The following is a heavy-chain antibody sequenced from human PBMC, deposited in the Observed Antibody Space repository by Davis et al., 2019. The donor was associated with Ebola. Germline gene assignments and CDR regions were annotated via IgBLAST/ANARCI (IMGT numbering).Heavy chain of an antibody. CDR2: TRNKANRYTT. Sequence: PAGSLRLSCAASGFTFSAHYMDCVRQAPGKWLEWVGRTRNKANRYTTEYAASVKGRFTISSDDSKNSLYLQMNSLKTEDTAVFYCARVRISGNYDLDVWGQGTAVTVSS. CDR3: ARVRISGNYDLDV. V-gene: IGHV3-72*01. CDR1: GFTFSAHY. J-gene: IGHJ6*02. D-gene: IGHD3-10*01.